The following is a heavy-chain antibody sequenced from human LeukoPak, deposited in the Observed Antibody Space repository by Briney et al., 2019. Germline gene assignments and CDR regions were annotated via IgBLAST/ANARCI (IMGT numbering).Heavy chain of an antibody. CDR3: AGERGEEYSSGWYKTNYFDN. J-gene: IGHJ4*02. D-gene: IGHD6-19*01. V-gene: IGHV4-39*07. CDR1: GDSFSSVTDY. CDR2: VDYSGGT. Sequence: SETLSLTCTVSGDSFSSVTDYWAWIRQPPGKGLEWIARVDYSGGTYYNPSLESRVAISADMSKNQFSLKLTSVTGADTAVYYCAGERGEEYSSGWYKTNYFDNWGQGIRVTVSS.